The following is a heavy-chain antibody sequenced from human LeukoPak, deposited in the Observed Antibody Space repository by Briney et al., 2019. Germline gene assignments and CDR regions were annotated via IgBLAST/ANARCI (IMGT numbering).Heavy chain of an antibody. Sequence: ASVKVSCKASGYTFTDYYMHWVRQAPGQGLEWMGWINPKSGDTKYAQESQGWVTMTRDTSVSTAYIGLSRSRSDDTAMYYCARGSPVAAAGTAYFHHWSQGTLVTVSS. CDR1: GYTFTDYY. CDR3: ARGSPVAAAGTAYFHH. D-gene: IGHD6-13*01. V-gene: IGHV1-2*04. J-gene: IGHJ1*01. CDR2: INPKSGDT.